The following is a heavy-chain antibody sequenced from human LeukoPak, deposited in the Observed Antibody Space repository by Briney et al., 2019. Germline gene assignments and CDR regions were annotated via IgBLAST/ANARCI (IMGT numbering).Heavy chain of an antibody. CDR3: AKDGAAYSSGRGDY. V-gene: IGHV3-23*01. CDR2: ISGSGGST. Sequence: GGSLRLSCAASGFTFSDYSMAWVRQAPGRGLEWVSAISGSGGSTYYADSVKGRFTISRDNSKNTLYLQMNSLRAEDTAVYYCAKDGAAYSSGRGDYWGQGTLVTVSS. CDR1: GFTFSDYS. D-gene: IGHD6-19*01. J-gene: IGHJ4*02.